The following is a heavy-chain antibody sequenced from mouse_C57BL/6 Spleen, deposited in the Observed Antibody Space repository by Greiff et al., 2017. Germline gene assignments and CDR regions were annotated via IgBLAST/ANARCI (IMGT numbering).Heavy chain of an antibody. J-gene: IGHJ1*03. V-gene: IGHV1-53*01. D-gene: IGHD2-3*01. CDR3: ARTGDGLWYFDV. CDR1: GYTFTSYW. CDR2: INPSNGGT. Sequence: QVQLQQPGTELVKPGASVKLSCKASGYTFTSYWMHWVKQRPGQGLEWIGNINPSNGGTNYNEKFKSKATLPVDKSSSTAYMQLSSLTSEDSAVSYCARTGDGLWYFDVWGTGTTVTVSS.